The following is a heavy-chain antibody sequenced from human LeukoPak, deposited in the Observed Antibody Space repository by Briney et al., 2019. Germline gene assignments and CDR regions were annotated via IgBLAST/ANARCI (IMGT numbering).Heavy chain of an antibody. CDR2: IIPILGIA. J-gene: IGHJ4*02. Sequence: SVKVSCKASGGTFSSYTISWVRQAPGQGLEWMGRIIPILGIANYAQKFQGRVTITADKSTSTAYMELSSLRSEDTAVYYCARVGGNRNAMIDYWGQGTLVTVSS. D-gene: IGHD4-23*01. V-gene: IGHV1-69*02. CDR3: ARVGGNRNAMIDY. CDR1: GGTFSSYT.